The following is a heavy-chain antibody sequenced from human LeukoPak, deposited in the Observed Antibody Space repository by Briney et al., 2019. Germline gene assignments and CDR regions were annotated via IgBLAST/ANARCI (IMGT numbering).Heavy chain of an antibody. Sequence: PSETLSPTCTVSGGSISSYYWSWIRQPPGKGLEWIGYIYYSGSTNYNPSLKSRVTISVDTSKNQFSLKLSSVTAADTAVYYCARLSIAVAGTLWFDPWGQGTLVTVSS. V-gene: IGHV4-59*08. CDR1: GGSISSYY. D-gene: IGHD6-19*01. J-gene: IGHJ5*02. CDR2: IYYSGST. CDR3: ARLSIAVAGTLWFDP.